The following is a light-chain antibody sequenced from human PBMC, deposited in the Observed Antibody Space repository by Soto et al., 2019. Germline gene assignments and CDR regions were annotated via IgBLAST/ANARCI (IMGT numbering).Light chain of an antibody. Sequence: EIVLTQSPGTLSLSPGERATLSCRASQSVSSSYLAWYQQKPGQAPRLLIYDAYNRATGIPPRFSGSGSGTNFTLTISSLEPEDFAVYYCQQRSNWPPALTFGGGTKVDIK. J-gene: IGKJ4*01. V-gene: IGKV3D-20*02. CDR1: QSVSSSY. CDR2: DAY. CDR3: QQRSNWPPALT.